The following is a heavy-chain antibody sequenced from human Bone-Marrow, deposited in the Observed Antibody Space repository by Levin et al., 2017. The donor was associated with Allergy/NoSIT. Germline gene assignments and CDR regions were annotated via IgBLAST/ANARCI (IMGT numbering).Heavy chain of an antibody. CDR1: GFSVSNEY. V-gene: IGHV3-53*01. D-gene: IGHD3-10*01. CDR3: AYGPFDY. CDR2: IYSGGST. J-gene: IGHJ4*02. Sequence: SCAASGFSVSNEYMSWVRQAPGKGLKWVSVIYSGGSTFYADSVKGRFTISRDYSKNTLYLQMNSLRAEDTAIYYCAYGPFDYWSQGTLVTVSS.